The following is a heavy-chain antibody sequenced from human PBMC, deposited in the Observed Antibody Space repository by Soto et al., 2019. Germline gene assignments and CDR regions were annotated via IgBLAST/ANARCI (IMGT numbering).Heavy chain of an antibody. CDR1: GGSISSGGYY. CDR3: ARDLRGVNYYGMDV. Sequence: QVQLQESGPGLVKPSQTLSLTCTVSGGSISSGGYYWSWIRQHPGKGLEWIGYIYYSGSTYYNPSLQNRVTXXVXTXXNQFSLKLSSVTAADTAVYYCARDLRGVNYYGMDVWGQGTTVTVSS. J-gene: IGHJ6*02. V-gene: IGHV4-31*03. CDR2: IYYSGST. D-gene: IGHD3-10*01.